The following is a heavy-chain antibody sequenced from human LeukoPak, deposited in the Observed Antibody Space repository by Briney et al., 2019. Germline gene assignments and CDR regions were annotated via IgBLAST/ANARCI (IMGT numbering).Heavy chain of an antibody. J-gene: IGHJ6*02. CDR2: INHSGST. V-gene: IGHV4-34*01. CDR3: ALGRGSSYYYYGMDV. CDR1: GGSFSGYY. D-gene: IGHD1-26*01. Sequence: PSETLSLTCAVYGGSFSGYYWSWIRQPPGKGLEWIGEINHSGSTNYNPSLKSRVTISVDTSKNQFSLKLSSVTAADTAVYYCALGRGSSYYYYGMDVWGQGTTVTVSS.